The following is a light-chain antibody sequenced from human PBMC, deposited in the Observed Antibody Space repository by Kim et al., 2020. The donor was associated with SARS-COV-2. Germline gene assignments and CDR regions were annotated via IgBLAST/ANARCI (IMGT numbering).Light chain of an antibody. V-gene: IGLV3-1*01. J-gene: IGLJ1*01. Sequence: SYELTQPPSVSVSPGQTASITCSGDQLGDKYACWYQQKPGQSPVLVIYQDSKRPSGIPERFSGSNSGNTATLTISGTQAMDEADYYCQAWDSSTAVFGTGTKVTV. CDR2: QDS. CDR3: QAWDSSTAV. CDR1: QLGDKY.